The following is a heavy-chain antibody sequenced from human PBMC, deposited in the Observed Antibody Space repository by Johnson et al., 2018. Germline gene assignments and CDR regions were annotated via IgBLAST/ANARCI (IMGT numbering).Heavy chain of an antibody. CDR1: VFTFSISA. D-gene: IGHD3-10*01. Sequence: VQLVESWGGLVQPGGSLKLSCTASVFTFSISAMTWVRQAPGKGLAWVSTISASAGTTSYADSVKGRFTLSRDNSKNTLFLQMNSLKAEDTAVYYCAKEASLWFGESGDSFELWGQWTMVTVSS. V-gene: IGHV3-23*04. CDR3: AKEASLWFGESGDSFEL. J-gene: IGHJ3*01. CDR2: ISASAGTT.